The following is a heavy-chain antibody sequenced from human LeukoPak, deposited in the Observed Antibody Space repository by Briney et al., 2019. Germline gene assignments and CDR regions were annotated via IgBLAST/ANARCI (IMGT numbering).Heavy chain of an antibody. V-gene: IGHV1-18*01. CDR3: ARDTPHLHYDYVWGSYRYTLDY. J-gene: IGHJ4*02. CDR1: GYTFTSYG. CDR2: ISAYNGNT. D-gene: IGHD3-16*02. Sequence: ASVKVSCKASGYTFTSYGISWVRQAPGQGLEWMGWISAYNGNTNYAQKLQGRVTMTTDTSTSTAHMELRSLRSDDTAVYYCARDTPHLHYDYVWGSYRYTLDYWGQGTLVTVSS.